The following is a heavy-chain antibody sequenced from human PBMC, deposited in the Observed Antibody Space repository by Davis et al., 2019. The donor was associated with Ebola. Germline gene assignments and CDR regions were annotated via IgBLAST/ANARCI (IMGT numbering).Heavy chain of an antibody. CDR1: GFTFDDYA. D-gene: IGHD6-19*01. J-gene: IGHJ4*02. Sequence: GGSLRLSCAASGFTFDDYAMHWVRQAPGKGLEWVSGISWNSGNIGYADSVKGRFTISRDNSKNTLYLQMNSLRAEDTAVYYCANIAVAGPFDYWGQGTLVTVSS. V-gene: IGHV3-9*01. CDR2: ISWNSGNI. CDR3: ANIAVAGPFDY.